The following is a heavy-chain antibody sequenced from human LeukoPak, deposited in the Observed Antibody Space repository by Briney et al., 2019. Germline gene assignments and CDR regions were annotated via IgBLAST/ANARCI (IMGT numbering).Heavy chain of an antibody. CDR2: IYYSGST. V-gene: IGHV4-59*01. J-gene: IGHJ4*02. CDR3: ASLYCSSTSCYDY. D-gene: IGHD2-2*01. Sequence: SETLSLTCTVSGGSISSYYWSWIRQPPGKGLEWIGYIYYSGSTNYNPSLKSRVTISVDTSKNQFSLKLSSVTVADTAVYYCASLYCSSTSCYDYWGQGTLVTVSS. CDR1: GGSISSYY.